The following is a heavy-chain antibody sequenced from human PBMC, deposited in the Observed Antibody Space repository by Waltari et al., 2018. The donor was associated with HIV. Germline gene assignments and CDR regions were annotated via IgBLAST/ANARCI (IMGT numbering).Heavy chain of an antibody. J-gene: IGHJ4*02. D-gene: IGHD5-18*01. CDR2: VSFDSSDF. Sequence: VESGGDVVHPGRSLRLSCSASGFTFQNYGMHWVRQTPGKGLEWVAFVSFDSSDFYYADSVKGRFTVSRDNSKNTLFLQMDNLKSEDTALYYCARAPTTSLSLIQGFWGQGTLVTVSS. V-gene: IGHV3-30*03. CDR3: ARAPTTSLSLIQGF. CDR1: GFTFQNYG.